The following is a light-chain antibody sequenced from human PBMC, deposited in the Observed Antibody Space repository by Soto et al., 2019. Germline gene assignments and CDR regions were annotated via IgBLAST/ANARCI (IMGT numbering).Light chain of an antibody. J-gene: IGKJ2*01. CDR2: GAF. CDR3: QQYNNWPYT. CDR1: QGVSTN. V-gene: IGKV3-15*01. Sequence: ETVMTQSPATLSVSPGERATLSCRASQGVSTNLAWYQQKPGQAPRLLIYGAFTRATGIPASFSGSGSGTEFTLTISSLQSEDFAVYYCQQYNNWPYTFGQGTKLEIK.